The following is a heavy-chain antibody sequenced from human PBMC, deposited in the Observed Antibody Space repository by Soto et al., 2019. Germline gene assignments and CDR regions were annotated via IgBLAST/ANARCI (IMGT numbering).Heavy chain of an antibody. CDR1: GYSIGNTYY. J-gene: IGHJ6*02. CDR2: IYHSGTT. CDR3: ARQEYYYYGMDV. V-gene: IGHV4-38-2*01. Sequence: PSETLSLTCAVSGYSIGNTYYWGWIRQPPGKGLEWIGNIYHSGTTYYNPSLKSRVTISVDTSKNQFSLKLSSVTAADTAVYYCARQEYYYYGMDVWGQGTTVTVSS.